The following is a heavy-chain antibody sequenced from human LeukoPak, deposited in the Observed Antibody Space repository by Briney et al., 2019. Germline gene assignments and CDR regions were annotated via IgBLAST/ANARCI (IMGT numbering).Heavy chain of an antibody. CDR3: ARVADTSSNYYFDY. J-gene: IGHJ4*02. CDR1: GYSFTSYW. Sequence: GESLKISCKGFGYSFTSYWIGWVRQMPGKGLEWMGIIYPGDSDTRYSPSFQGQVTISTDKSISTAYLQWSSLEASDTAMYHCARVADTSSNYYFDYWGQGTLVTVSS. D-gene: IGHD1-26*01. CDR2: IYPGDSDT. V-gene: IGHV5-51*01.